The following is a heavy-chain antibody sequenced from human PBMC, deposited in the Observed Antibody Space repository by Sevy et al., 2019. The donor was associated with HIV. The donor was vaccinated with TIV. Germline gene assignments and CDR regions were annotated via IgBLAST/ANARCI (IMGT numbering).Heavy chain of an antibody. D-gene: IGHD2-8*02. CDR3: ARGTSGGVYYYYYYMDV. V-gene: IGHV3-48*02. J-gene: IGHJ6*03. CDR2: ISSSSSTI. Sequence: GGSLRLSCAASGFTFSSYSMNWVRQPPGKGLEWVSYISSSSSTIYYADSVKGRFTISRDNAKNSLYLQMNSLRDEDTAVYYCARGTSGGVYYYYYYMDVWGKGTTVTVSS. CDR1: GFTFSSYS.